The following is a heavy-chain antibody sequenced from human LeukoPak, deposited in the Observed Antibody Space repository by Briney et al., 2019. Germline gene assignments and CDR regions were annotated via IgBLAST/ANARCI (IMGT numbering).Heavy chain of an antibody. V-gene: IGHV3-23*01. CDR2: ISGSGGST. Sequence: PGGSLRLSCAASGFTFSSYAMSWVRQAPGKGLEWVSAISGSGGSTYYADSVKGRFTISRDNSKNTLYLQMNSLRAEDTAVYYCAKGMSTIVVVPAAIDYWGQGTLVTVSS. J-gene: IGHJ4*02. CDR1: GFTFSSYA. CDR3: AKGMSTIVVVPAAIDY. D-gene: IGHD2-2*01.